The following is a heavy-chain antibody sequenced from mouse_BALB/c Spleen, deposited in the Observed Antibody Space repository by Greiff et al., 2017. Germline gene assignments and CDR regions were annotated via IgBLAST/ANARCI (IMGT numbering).Heavy chain of an antibody. CDR3: ARGLGITTVDWYFDV. CDR1: GFTFSSYA. J-gene: IGHJ1*01. CDR2: ISSGGST. V-gene: IGHV5-6-5*01. D-gene: IGHD1-1*01. Sequence: EVMLVESGGGLVKPGGSLKLSCAASGFTFSSYAMSWVRQTPEKRLEWVASISSGGSTYYPDSVKGRFTISRDNARNILYLQMSSLRSEDTAMYYCARGLGITTVDWYFDVWGAGTTVTVSS.